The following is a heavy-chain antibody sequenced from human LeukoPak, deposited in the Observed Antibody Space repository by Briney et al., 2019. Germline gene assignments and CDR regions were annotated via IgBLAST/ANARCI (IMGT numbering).Heavy chain of an antibody. CDR1: GFIFSNYW. V-gene: IGHV3-7*03. CDR2: THGSEK. CDR3: ARETPYGSLTFDY. D-gene: IGHD3-10*01. Sequence: GGSLRLSCAASGFIFSNYWMSWVRQAPGKGLEWVANTHGSEKYYVDSVKGRFTISRDNAKNSLYLQMNSLRAEDTAVYYCARETPYGSLTFDYWGQGTLVIVSS. J-gene: IGHJ4*02.